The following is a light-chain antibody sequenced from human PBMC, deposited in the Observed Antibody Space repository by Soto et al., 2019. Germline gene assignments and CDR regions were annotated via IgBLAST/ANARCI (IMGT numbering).Light chain of an antibody. J-gene: IGKJ4*01. CDR1: QSVGSRC. CDR3: QQTGTWPTVA. V-gene: IGKV3-20*01. Sequence: EIVLTQSPGTLSLSPWERATLSCRASQSVGSRCLAWYQQKPGQAPRILIYGASNRATGVPDRFSGNGSGTDFTLTISILEPEAFAGDYSQQTGTWPTVAFRGRTKVELK. CDR2: GAS.